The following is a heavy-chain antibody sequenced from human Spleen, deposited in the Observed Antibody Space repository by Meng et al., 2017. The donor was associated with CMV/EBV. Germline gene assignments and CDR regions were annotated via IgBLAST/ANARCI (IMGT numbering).Heavy chain of an antibody. V-gene: IGHV4-59*01. D-gene: IGHD5-12*01. Sequence: GSLRLSCTVSGGSISDYYWSWVRQTPGKGLEWIGNIYYIGSTNYNPSLKSRDTISVDTSKNQFSLKLSSVTAADTAVYYCARGVMSGYGPEIDYWGQGTLVTVSS. CDR3: ARGVMSGYGPEIDY. CDR1: GGSISDYY. CDR2: IYYIGST. J-gene: IGHJ4*02.